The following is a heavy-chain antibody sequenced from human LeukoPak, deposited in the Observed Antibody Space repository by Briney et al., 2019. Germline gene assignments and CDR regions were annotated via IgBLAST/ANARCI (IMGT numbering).Heavy chain of an antibody. CDR3: ARIGDCTNGVCYGDYYFDY. CDR1: GFTFSSYW. Sequence: GGSLRLSCAASGFTFSSYWMSWVRQAPGKGLEWVANIKRDGSEKYYVDSVKGRFTISRDNAKNSLYLQMNSLRAEDTAVYYCARIGDCTNGVCYGDYYFDYWGQGTLVTVSS. J-gene: IGHJ4*02. D-gene: IGHD2-8*01. CDR2: IKRDGSEK. V-gene: IGHV3-7*01.